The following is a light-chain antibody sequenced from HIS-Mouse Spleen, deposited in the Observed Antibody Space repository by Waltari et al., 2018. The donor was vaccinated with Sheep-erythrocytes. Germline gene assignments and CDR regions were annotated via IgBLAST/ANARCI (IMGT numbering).Light chain of an antibody. Sequence: QSALTQPASVSGSPGQSITISRTGTSSDVGSYNLVSWYQQHPGKAPKLMIYAGSTRPSGVSNRFSGSKSGNTASLTISGLQAEDEADYYCCSYAGSSTPWVFGGGTKLTVL. CDR3: CSYAGSSTPWV. V-gene: IGLV2-23*01. CDR1: SSDVGSYNL. CDR2: AGS. J-gene: IGLJ3*02.